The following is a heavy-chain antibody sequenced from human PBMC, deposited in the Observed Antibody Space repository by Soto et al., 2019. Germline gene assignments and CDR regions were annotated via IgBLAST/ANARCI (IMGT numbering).Heavy chain of an antibody. J-gene: IGHJ4*02. CDR3: ARREVTALNS. D-gene: IGHD2-15*01. CDR2: INPICGTA. Sequence: SVKVSCKASGGTFSSYAISWVRQAPGQGLEWMGGINPICGTANYAQKFQGRVTITGNASISTAYMELSSLRSEDTAVYYCARREVTALNSWGQGTLVTVSS. CDR1: GGTFSSYA. V-gene: IGHV1-69*13.